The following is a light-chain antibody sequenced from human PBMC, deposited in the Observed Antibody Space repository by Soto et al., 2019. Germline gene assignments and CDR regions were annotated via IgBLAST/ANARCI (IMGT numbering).Light chain of an antibody. V-gene: IGKV3-20*01. CDR2: GSS. Sequence: EIVLTQYPGTLSLSPGERATLSCRASQSVSNNYIAWYQQKPGQAPRLLIFGSSDRATGIPDRFSGSGSGTDFTLTISRLEPEDFSVYYCHQYGSSPPYTFGQGTNLEI. CDR1: QSVSNNY. CDR3: HQYGSSPPYT. J-gene: IGKJ2*01.